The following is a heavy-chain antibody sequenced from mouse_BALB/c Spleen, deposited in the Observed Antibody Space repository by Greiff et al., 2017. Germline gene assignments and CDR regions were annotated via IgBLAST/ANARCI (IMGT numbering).Heavy chain of an antibody. CDR1: GYSFTGYT. CDR2: INPYNGGT. D-gene: IGHD2-3*01. V-gene: IGHV1-18*01. Sequence: VHVKQSGPELVKPGASMKISCKASGYSFTGYTMNWVKQSHGKNLEWIGLINPYNGGTSYNQKFKGKATLTVDKSSSTAYMELLSLTSEDSAVYYCARWGTYDGYPWFAYWGQGTLVTVSA. CDR3: ARWGTYDGYPWFAY. J-gene: IGHJ3*01.